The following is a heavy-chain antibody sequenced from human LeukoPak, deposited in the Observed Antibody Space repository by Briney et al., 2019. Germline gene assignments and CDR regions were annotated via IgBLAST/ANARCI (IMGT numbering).Heavy chain of an antibody. J-gene: IGHJ5*02. CDR2: MNPNSGNT. CDR3: ARGLEALRWFGEYTSSFDP. Sequence: ASVKVSCQASGYTFPSYDLHWVRQATGRGLAWMGWMNPNSGNTGYAQKFQGRVTMTRNTSISTAYMELSSLRSEDTAVYYCARGLEALRWFGEYTSSFDPWGQGTLVTVSS. V-gene: IGHV1-8*01. D-gene: IGHD3-10*01. CDR1: GYTFPSYD.